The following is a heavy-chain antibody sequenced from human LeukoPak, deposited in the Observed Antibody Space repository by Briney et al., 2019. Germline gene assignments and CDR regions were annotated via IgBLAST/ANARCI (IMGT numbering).Heavy chain of an antibody. J-gene: IGHJ5*02. Sequence: SVKVSCKASGGTFSSYAISWVRQAPGQGLEWMGGIIPIFGTANYAQKFQGRVTITADESTSTAYMELSSLRSEDTAVYYCARGPRYCSSTSCYKRGWFDPWGQGTLVTVSS. D-gene: IGHD2-2*02. CDR3: ARGPRYCSSTSCYKRGWFDP. CDR1: GGTFSSYA. CDR2: IIPIFGTA. V-gene: IGHV1-69*13.